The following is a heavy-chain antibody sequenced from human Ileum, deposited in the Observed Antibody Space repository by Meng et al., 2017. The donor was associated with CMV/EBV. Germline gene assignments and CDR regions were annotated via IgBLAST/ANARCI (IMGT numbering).Heavy chain of an antibody. Sequence: GESLKISCTISGFSFDIGHMNWVRQAPGKGLEWISVICNDDNTDYANSVKGRFITSRDSSKNTLYLQMNSLRVEDTAIYYCVVGYDSRKVDYWGRGTLVTVSS. CDR1: GFSFDIGH. CDR2: ICNDDNT. J-gene: IGHJ4*02. V-gene: IGHV3-53*01. CDR3: VVGYDSRKVDY. D-gene: IGHD3-16*01.